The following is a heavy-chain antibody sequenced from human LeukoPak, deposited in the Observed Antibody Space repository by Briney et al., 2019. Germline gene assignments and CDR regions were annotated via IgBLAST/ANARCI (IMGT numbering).Heavy chain of an antibody. CDR3: ARSSGAKFDP. V-gene: IGHV4-39*01. CDR1: GDSISTTSDY. CDR2: TYYSGSS. D-gene: IGHD4/OR15-4a*01. J-gene: IGHJ5*02. Sequence: SETLSLTCTVSGDSISTTSDYWGWVRQPRGKGLEWIGCTYYSGSSQYTPSLQGRVTIDIDTSKNEFSLRLSSVTAADSAVYYCARSSGAKFDPWGQGTLVIVSS.